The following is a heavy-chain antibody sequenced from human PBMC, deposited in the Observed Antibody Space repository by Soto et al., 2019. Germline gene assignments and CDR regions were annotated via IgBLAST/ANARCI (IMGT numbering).Heavy chain of an antibody. Sequence: QEQLVESGGGVAQPGRSLRLSCAASGFTFSNYGMQWVRQAPGKGVEWVAVIWYDGINQHYAEFVKGRFSITRDNSKNTLYLQMNSLRVEDTAGYHCARVDPYYASDLWGQGTLVTVSS. CDR2: IWYDGINQ. V-gene: IGHV3-33*01. CDR1: GFTFSNYG. J-gene: IGHJ5*02. D-gene: IGHD3-3*01. CDR3: ARVDPYYASDL.